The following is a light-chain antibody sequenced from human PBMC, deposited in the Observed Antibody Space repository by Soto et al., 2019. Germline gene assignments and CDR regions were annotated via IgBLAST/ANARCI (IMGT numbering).Light chain of an antibody. CDR3: QLSSNWSQIT. CDR1: HFVSNS. Sequence: DILLTQSPASLSLSPVEGATLSCRASHFVSNSLAWYQQKPGQAPRLLMYDAYDRAPGIPGRFSGSGSGTDFTLTISRLEPEDFAVYYCQLSSNWSQITFGQGTRLEI. CDR2: DAY. V-gene: IGKV3-11*01. J-gene: IGKJ5*01.